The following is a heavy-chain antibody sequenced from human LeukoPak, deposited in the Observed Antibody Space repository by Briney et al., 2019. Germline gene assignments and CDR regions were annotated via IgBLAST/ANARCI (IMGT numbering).Heavy chain of an antibody. CDR1: GFTFSSYS. V-gene: IGHV3-23*01. CDR3: AKGEQGVDY. Sequence: GGSLRLSCAASGFTFSSYSMNWVRQAPGKGLEWVSAMCGSGGSTHYADSVKGRFTISRDNSKNTLFLQMNSLRAEDTAVYYCAKGEQGVDYWGQGTLVTVSS. J-gene: IGHJ4*02. CDR2: MCGSGGST. D-gene: IGHD1/OR15-1a*01.